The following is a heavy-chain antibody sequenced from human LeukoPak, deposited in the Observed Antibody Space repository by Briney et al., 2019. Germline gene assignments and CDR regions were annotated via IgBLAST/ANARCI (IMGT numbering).Heavy chain of an antibody. CDR3: ARDGEPLLWFGELLGPYFDY. J-gene: IGHJ4*02. CDR1: GFTFSSYW. V-gene: IGHV3-7*03. D-gene: IGHD3-10*01. CDR2: IKQDGSEE. Sequence: GGSLRLSCAASGFTFSSYWMSWVRQAPGKGLEWVANIKQDGSEEYYVDSVKGRFTISRDNAKNSLYLQMNSLRAEDTAVYYCARDGEPLLWFGELLGPYFDYWGQGTLVTVSS.